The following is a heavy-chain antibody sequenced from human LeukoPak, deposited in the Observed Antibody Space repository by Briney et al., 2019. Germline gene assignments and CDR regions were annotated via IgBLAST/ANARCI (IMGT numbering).Heavy chain of an antibody. CDR2: IYYSGST. J-gene: IGHJ4*02. CDR1: GGSISSSSYY. Sequence: PSETLSLTCTVSGGSISSSSYYWGWIRQPPGKGLEWIGSIYYSGSTYYNPSLKSRVTISVDTSKNQFSLKLSSVTAADTAVYYCGRLVNDYGDYGSGKTFDYWGQGTLVTVSS. CDR3: GRLVNDYGDYGSGKTFDY. D-gene: IGHD4-17*01. V-gene: IGHV4-39*01.